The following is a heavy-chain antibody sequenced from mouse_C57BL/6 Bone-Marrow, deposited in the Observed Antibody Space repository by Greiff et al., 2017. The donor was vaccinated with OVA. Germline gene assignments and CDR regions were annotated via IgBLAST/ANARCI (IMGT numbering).Heavy chain of an antibody. D-gene: IGHD2-4*01. CDR3: ARYRYDYDGFAY. J-gene: IGHJ3*01. CDR2: IYPSDSET. CDR1: GYTFTSYW. Sequence: QVHVKQPGAELVRPGSSVKLSCKASGYTFTSYWMDWVKQRPGQGLEWIGNIYPSDSETHYNQKFKDKATLTVDKSSSTAYMQLSSLTSEDSAVYYCARYRYDYDGFAYWGQGTLVTVSA. V-gene: IGHV1-61*01.